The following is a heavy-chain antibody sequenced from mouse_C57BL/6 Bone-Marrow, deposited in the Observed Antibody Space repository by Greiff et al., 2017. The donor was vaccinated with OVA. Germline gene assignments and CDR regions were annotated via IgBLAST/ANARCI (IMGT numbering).Heavy chain of an antibody. D-gene: IGHD4-1*01. V-gene: IGHV5-9-1*02. CDR2: ISSGGDYI. J-gene: IGHJ3*01. CDR1: GFTFSSYA. CDR3: TRELTGTSCFAY. Sequence: EVQLVESGEGLVKPGGSLKLSCAASGFTFSSYAMSWVRQTPEKRLEWVAYISSGGDYIYYADTVKGRFTISRDNARNTLYLQMSSLKSEDTAMYSCTRELTGTSCFAYWGQGTLVTVSA.